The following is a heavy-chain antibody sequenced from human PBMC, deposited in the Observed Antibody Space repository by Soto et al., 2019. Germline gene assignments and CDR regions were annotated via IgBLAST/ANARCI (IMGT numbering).Heavy chain of an antibody. D-gene: IGHD3-9*01. V-gene: IGHV3-73*01. CDR2: VRSKTNNYAT. Sequence: GGSLRLSCAASGFAFNDSAMHWVRQASGKGLEWVARVRSKTNNYATAYPVSVRGRFTVSRDDSMGTTYLQMNSLKTEDTAMYYCTKNFVWGQGVLVTVSS. J-gene: IGHJ4*02. CDR3: TKNFV. CDR1: GFAFNDSA.